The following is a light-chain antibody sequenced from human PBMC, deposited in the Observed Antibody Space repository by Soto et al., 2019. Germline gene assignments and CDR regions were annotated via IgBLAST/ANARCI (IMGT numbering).Light chain of an antibody. CDR2: DAS. CDR1: QSITTW. V-gene: IGKV1-5*01. J-gene: IGKJ1*01. CDR3: QQYDTFRT. Sequence: DIQMTQSPSTLSASVGDRVTITCRASQSITTWLAWYQQKPGKAPKLLIYDASSLHRGVPSRFSGSGSGTEFTLTISSLQPDDFATYYCQQYDTFRTFGQGTKVEI.